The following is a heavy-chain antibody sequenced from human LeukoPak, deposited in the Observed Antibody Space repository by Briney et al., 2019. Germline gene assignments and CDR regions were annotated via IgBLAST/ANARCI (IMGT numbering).Heavy chain of an antibody. D-gene: IGHD2-15*01. Sequence: SETLSLTCTVSGGSIGSSSYYWGWIRQPPGKGLEWIGSIYYSGSTYYNPSLKSRVTISVDTSKNQFSLKLSSVTAADTAVYYCARLQRGYCSGGSCGTIDYWGQGTLVTVSS. CDR1: GGSIGSSSYY. CDR2: IYYSGST. CDR3: ARLQRGYCSGGSCGTIDY. J-gene: IGHJ4*02. V-gene: IGHV4-39*01.